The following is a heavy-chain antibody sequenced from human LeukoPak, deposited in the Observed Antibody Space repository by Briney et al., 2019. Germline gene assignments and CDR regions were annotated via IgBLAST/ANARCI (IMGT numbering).Heavy chain of an antibody. CDR2: IYHSGST. J-gene: IGHJ4*02. Sequence: SETLSLTCTVSGYSISSGYYWGWIRQPPGKGLEWIGSIYHSGSTYYNPSLKSRVTISVDTSKNQFSLKLSSVTAADTAVYYCARDRYYYDSSGYRPFDYWGQGTLVTVSS. V-gene: IGHV4-38-2*02. CDR1: GYSISSGYY. CDR3: ARDRYYYDSSGYRPFDY. D-gene: IGHD3-22*01.